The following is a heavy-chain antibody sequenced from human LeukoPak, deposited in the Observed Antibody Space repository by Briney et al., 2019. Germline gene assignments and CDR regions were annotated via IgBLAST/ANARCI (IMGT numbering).Heavy chain of an antibody. CDR1: GLTFSNYA. V-gene: IGHV3-23*01. CDR2: TTSTGTVT. D-gene: IGHD5-18*01. Sequence: PGGSLRLSCAASGLTFSNYAMLWVRQAPGKGLEWISSTTSTGTVTFYADSVRGRFTISRDNPKDTLYLQMNSLRAEDTAVYYCAKDSPDSYGWDYWGQGTLVTVSS. CDR3: AKDSPDSYGWDY. J-gene: IGHJ4*02.